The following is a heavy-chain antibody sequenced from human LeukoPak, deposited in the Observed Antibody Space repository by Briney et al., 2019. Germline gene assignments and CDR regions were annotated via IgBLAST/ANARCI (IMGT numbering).Heavy chain of an antibody. CDR3: ARATYYYDSSGYTPGYFDY. Sequence: PSETLSLTCTVSGGSISSYYWSWIRQPPGKGLEWIGYIYYSGSTNYNPSLKSRVTISVDTSKNQFSLKLSSVTAADTAVYYCARATYYYDSSGYTPGYFDYWGQGTLVTVSS. CDR1: GGSISSYY. V-gene: IGHV4-59*08. J-gene: IGHJ4*02. CDR2: IYYSGST. D-gene: IGHD3-22*01.